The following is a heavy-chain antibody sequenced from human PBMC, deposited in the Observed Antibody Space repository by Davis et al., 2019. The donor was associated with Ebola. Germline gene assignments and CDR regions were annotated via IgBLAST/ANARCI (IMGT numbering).Heavy chain of an antibody. Sequence: SETLSPTCTVSGGSIRGYFWSWIRQPPGKALEFIGYIYHTGYTMYNPSLSSRLTISVDTSKNDFSLTLTSVTAEDTAVYYCARGRALHDSGGNSGFDFWGQGMLVTVSS. CDR1: GGSIRGYF. CDR3: ARGRALHDSGGNSGFDF. CDR2: IYHTGYT. V-gene: IGHV4-59*01. J-gene: IGHJ4*02. D-gene: IGHD4-23*01.